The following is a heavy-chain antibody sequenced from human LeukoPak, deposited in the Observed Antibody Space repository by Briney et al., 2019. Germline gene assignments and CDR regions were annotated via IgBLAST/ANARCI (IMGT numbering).Heavy chain of an antibody. D-gene: IGHD3-9*01. J-gene: IGHJ6*02. Sequence: SETLSLTCAVYGGSFSDYYWSWIRQPPGKGLEWIGEINHSGNTNYNPSLKSRVTISVDTSKNQFSLKLSSVSAADTAVYYCARGYDILSYHSYYYGMDVWGQGTTVTVSS. CDR2: INHSGNT. CDR1: GGSFSDYY. V-gene: IGHV4-34*01. CDR3: ARGYDILSYHSYYYGMDV.